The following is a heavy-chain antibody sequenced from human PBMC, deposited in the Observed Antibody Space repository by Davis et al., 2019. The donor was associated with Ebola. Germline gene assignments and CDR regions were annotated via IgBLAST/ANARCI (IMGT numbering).Heavy chain of an antibody. D-gene: IGHD3-3*01. CDR3: ARLGDVRYYDFWSGPYYFDY. V-gene: IGHV4-59*01. Sequence: MPSETLSLTCTVSGCTISSYYWSWIRQPPGKGLEWIGYIYYSGSTNYNPSLKSRVTISVDTSKNQFSLKLSSVTAADTAVYYCARLGDVRYYDFWSGPYYFDYWGQGTLVTVSS. CDR1: GCTISSYY. CDR2: IYYSGST. J-gene: IGHJ4*02.